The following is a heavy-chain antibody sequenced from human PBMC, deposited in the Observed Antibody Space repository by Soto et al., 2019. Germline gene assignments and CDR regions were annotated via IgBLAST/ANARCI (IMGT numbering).Heavy chain of an antibody. D-gene: IGHD3-16*01. J-gene: IGHJ4*02. Sequence: QLQLQESGSGLVKPSQTLSLTCAVSGGSISSGGYSWSWIRQPPGKGLEWIGYIYHSGSTYYNPSLKSRVAISVERAKNQFSMKLRSVTAADTAVYSCARGGGYTFDYWGQGTLVTVSS. CDR1: GGSISSGGYS. V-gene: IGHV4-30-2*01. CDR3: ARGGGYTFDY. CDR2: IYHSGST.